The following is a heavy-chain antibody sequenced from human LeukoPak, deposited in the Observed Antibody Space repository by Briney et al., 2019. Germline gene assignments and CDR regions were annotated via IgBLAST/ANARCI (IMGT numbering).Heavy chain of an antibody. J-gene: IGHJ4*02. V-gene: IGHV3-33*01. CDR1: GFTFSSYG. Sequence: PGGSLRLSCAASGFTFSSYGMHWVRQAPGKGLEWVAVIWYDGSNRYYAVSVKGRFTISRDNSKNTLYLQMNSLRAEDTAVYYCATPDSSGYYFQFDYWGQGTLVTVSS. CDR2: IWYDGSNR. D-gene: IGHD3-22*01. CDR3: ATPDSSGYYFQFDY.